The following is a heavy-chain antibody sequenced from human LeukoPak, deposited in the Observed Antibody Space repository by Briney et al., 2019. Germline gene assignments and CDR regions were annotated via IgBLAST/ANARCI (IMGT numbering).Heavy chain of an antibody. V-gene: IGHV3-64*01. D-gene: IGHD2-15*01. Sequence: GGSLRLSCAASGFTFSSYAMHWVRQAPGKGLEYVSAISSNGGSTYYANSVKGRFTISRDNAKNSLYLQMNSLRAEDTAVYYCARDNQGLEWWLPPRNWFDPWGQGTLVTVSS. CDR1: GFTFSSYA. CDR2: ISSNGGST. J-gene: IGHJ5*02. CDR3: ARDNQGLEWWLPPRNWFDP.